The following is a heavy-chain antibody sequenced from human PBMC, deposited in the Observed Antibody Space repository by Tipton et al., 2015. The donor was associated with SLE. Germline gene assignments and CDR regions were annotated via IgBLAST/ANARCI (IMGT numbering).Heavy chain of an antibody. J-gene: IGHJ6*03. CDR1: GGSISSGSYY. V-gene: IGHV4-61*02. Sequence: TLSLTCTLSGGSISSGSYYWSWIRQPAGKGLEWIGRLYTSGNTNDNPSLKSRVTMSLDTSKNQFSLKLSSVTAADTAVYYCARAPGLERSFYYYYYMDVWDKGTTVTVSS. D-gene: IGHD1-1*01. CDR3: ARAPGLERSFYYYYYMDV. CDR2: LYTSGNT.